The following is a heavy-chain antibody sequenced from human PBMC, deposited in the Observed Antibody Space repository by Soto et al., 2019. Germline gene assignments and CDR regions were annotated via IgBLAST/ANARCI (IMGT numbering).Heavy chain of an antibody. CDR3: ARELTGFDY. V-gene: IGHV3-30-3*01. J-gene: IGHJ4*02. CDR2: ISYDGGNK. Sequence: ESGGGVVQPGMSLTVSCAASGFTFSSYAMHWVRQAPGKGLDWVALISYDGGNKYYADSVKGRFTISRDNSRNTLYLQMNNLRAEDTAIYYCARELTGFDYWGQGTLVTVSS. D-gene: IGHD3-9*01. CDR1: GFTFSSYA.